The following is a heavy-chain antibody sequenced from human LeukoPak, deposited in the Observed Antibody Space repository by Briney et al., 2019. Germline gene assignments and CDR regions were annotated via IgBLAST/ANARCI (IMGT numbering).Heavy chain of an antibody. V-gene: IGHV1-8*01. Sequence: ASVKVSCKASGYTFTSYDINWVRQGSGQGLEWMGWMNPKRGNTGYAPTFQGRVTITRDTTIDTAFMELSSLRPDDTALYYCARGGSSSSYYNNYGMDVWGQGTTITVSS. J-gene: IGHJ6*02. D-gene: IGHD6-13*01. CDR2: MNPKRGNT. CDR1: GYTFTSYD. CDR3: ARGGSSSSYYNNYGMDV.